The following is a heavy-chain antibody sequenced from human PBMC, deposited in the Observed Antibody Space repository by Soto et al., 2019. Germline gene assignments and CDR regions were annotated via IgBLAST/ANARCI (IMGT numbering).Heavy chain of an antibody. V-gene: IGHV1-58*02. D-gene: IGHD2-15*01. CDR3: STDRPDIAIGWQF. CDR1: GGYFLSVG. Sequence: AAMVSSRTAGGYFLSVGMKWWRQAHGQGLEWIGWIVVGNGNTNYAPQFRGRVTITRNMSTRTTYIDLYKLRSEDTAVYFCSTDRPDIAIGWQFWGQGTSVTVSS. CDR2: IVVGNGNT. J-gene: IGHJ4*01.